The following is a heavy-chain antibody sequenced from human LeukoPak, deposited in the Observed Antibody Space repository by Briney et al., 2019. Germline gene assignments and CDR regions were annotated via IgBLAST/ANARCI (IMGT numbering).Heavy chain of an antibody. J-gene: IGHJ4*02. CDR3: ARGGVVIATPFY. D-gene: IGHD2-21*01. V-gene: IGHV4-59*01. Sequence: SETLSLTCTVSGGSISSYYWTWIRQPPGKGLEWIGYIYYSGNTNYNPSLKSRVTISVDTSKNQFSLKLSSVTAADTAVYYCARGGVVIATPFYWGQGTLVTVSS. CDR1: GGSISSYY. CDR2: IYYSGNT.